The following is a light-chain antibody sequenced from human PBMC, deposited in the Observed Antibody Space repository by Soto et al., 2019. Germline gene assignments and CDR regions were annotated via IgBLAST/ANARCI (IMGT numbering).Light chain of an antibody. V-gene: IGKV1-6*01. CDR1: QDIRHD. Sequence: AIQMTQSPSSLSASVGDRVTITCRASQDIRHDLGWYQQRPGKAPKLLIYAASTLQGGVPTRFIGSGSGTDFAVNITSLHPDEFATYYCLQDYGYPRTFGQGTKVEVK. J-gene: IGKJ1*01. CDR2: AAS. CDR3: LQDYGYPRT.